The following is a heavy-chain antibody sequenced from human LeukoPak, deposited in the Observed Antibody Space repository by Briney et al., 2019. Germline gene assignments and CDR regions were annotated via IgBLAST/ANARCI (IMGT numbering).Heavy chain of an antibody. J-gene: IGHJ4*02. CDR2: INSDGYTT. Sequence: GGSLRLSCAASGFTFSSYWMYWVCQAPGKGLVWVSRINSDGYTTQYADSVKGRFTISRDNAKNTLYLQMNSLRAEDTAVYYCAKRSLSGTLDYWGQGTLVTVSS. CDR3: AKRSLSGTLDY. V-gene: IGHV3-74*03. CDR1: GFTFSSYW. D-gene: IGHD1-1*01.